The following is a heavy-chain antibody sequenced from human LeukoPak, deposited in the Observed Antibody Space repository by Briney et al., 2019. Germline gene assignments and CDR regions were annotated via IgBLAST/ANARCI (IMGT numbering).Heavy chain of an antibody. V-gene: IGHV4-61*01. CDR2: NYYSGST. CDR3: ASEYSSSWGDYYYGMDV. D-gene: IGHD6-6*01. Sequence: SETLSLTCTVSGGSVSSGSYYWSWIRQPPGKGLEWIGYNYYSGSTNYNPSLKSRVTISVDTSKNQFSLKLSSVTAADTAVYYCASEYSSSWGDYYYGMDVWGQGTTVTVSS. J-gene: IGHJ6*02. CDR1: GGSVSSGSYY.